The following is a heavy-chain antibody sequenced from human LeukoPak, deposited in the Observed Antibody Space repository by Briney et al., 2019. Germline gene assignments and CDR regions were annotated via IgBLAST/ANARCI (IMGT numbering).Heavy chain of an antibody. CDR1: GYTFTGYY. Sequence: ASVKASCKASGYTFTGYYMHCVRQAPGQGLEWMGWINPNSGRANYAQKFQGRVTITRDTSISTAYMELSRLRSDDTAVYYCERENREGYTYTYRTFDIWGQGTMVTVSS. J-gene: IGHJ3*02. V-gene: IGHV1-2*02. CDR2: INPNSGRA. CDR3: ERENREGYTYTYRTFDI. D-gene: IGHD5-18*01.